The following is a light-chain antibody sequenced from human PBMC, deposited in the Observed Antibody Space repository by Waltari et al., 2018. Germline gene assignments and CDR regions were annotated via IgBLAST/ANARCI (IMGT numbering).Light chain of an antibody. Sequence: QSALTQPASVSGSPGLSITISCTGTSSDVGSYNFVSWYQQHPGKAPQLMLSDCTKRPSGVSDRFSGSKSGNTASLTISGLQAGDEADYYCCSYASTTWVFGGGTRLTVL. CDR1: SSDVGSYNF. CDR2: DCT. J-gene: IGLJ3*02. CDR3: CSYASTTWV. V-gene: IGLV2-23*01.